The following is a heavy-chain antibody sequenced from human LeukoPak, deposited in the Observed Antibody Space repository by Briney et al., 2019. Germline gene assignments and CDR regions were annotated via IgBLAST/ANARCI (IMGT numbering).Heavy chain of an antibody. CDR3: ARLTYSGPHYFDY. D-gene: IGHD4-11*01. V-gene: IGHV4-38-2*01. Sequence: SETLSLTCAVSGYSISSGYYWGWIRQPPGKGLEWIGSIYHSGSTYYNPSLKSRVTISVDTSKNQFSLKRSSVTAADTAVYYYARLTYSGPHYFDYWAREPWSPSPQ. CDR2: IYHSGST. J-gene: IGHJ4*02. CDR1: GYSISSGYY.